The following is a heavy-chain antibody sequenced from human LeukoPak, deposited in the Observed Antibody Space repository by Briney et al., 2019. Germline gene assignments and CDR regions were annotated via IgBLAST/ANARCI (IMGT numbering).Heavy chain of an antibody. CDR3: ARTDPWELLGYFDY. Sequence: SETLSLTCTVSGGSISSYYWSWIRQPPGKGLEWIGYIYYSGSTNYNPSLKSRVTISVDTSKNQFSLKLSSVTAADTAVYYCARTDPWELLGYFDYWGQGTLVTVSS. J-gene: IGHJ4*02. CDR2: IYYSGST. CDR1: GGSISSYY. V-gene: IGHV4-59*01. D-gene: IGHD1-26*01.